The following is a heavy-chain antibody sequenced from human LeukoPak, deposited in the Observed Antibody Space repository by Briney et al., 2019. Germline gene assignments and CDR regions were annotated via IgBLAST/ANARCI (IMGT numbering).Heavy chain of an antibody. CDR1: GFTFSGYP. J-gene: IGHJ4*02. CDR3: AREDGSGSYYGTYFDY. D-gene: IGHD3-10*01. CDR2: ISYDGSNK. Sequence: GKSLRLSCAASGFTFSGYPIHWVRQAPGKGLEWVAVISYDGSNKYYADSVKGRFTISRDNSKNTLYLQMNSLRAEDTAVYYCAREDGSGSYYGTYFDYWGQGTLVTVSS. V-gene: IGHV3-30-3*01.